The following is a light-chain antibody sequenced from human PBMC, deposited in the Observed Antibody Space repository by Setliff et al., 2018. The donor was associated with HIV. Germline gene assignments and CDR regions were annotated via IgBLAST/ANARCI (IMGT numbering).Light chain of an antibody. CDR3: CSNTGSSTYV. Sequence: SALTQPASVSGSPGQSITISCTGTSGDVGRYNLVSWYQQQPGKPPKLMIYQASKRPSGVSNRFSGSKSGNTASLTISGLQAEDEADYYCCSNTGSSTYVFGTGTKVTVL. V-gene: IGLV2-23*01. CDR2: QAS. CDR1: SGDVGRYNL. J-gene: IGLJ1*01.